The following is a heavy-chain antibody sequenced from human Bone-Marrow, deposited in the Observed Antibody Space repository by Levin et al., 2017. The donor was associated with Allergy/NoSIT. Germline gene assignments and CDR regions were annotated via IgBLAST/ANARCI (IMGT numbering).Heavy chain of an antibody. CDR1: GFSFSNFA. D-gene: IGHD5-18*01. J-gene: IGHJ4*02. CDR3: ARGLAVESDKWLQLGYFDY. Sequence: GGSLRLSCAASGFSFSNFAMHWVRQAPGKGLEWVAVISYDGNSPYYADSVKGRFTISRDNSKNTLFLQMNSLRAADTGVYYCARGLAVESDKWLQLGYFDYWGQGTLVTVSS. V-gene: IGHV3-30*04. CDR2: ISYDGNSP.